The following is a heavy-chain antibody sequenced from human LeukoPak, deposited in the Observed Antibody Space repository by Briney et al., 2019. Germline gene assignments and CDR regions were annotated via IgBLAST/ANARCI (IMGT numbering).Heavy chain of an antibody. CDR3: AKWIPDSGSLHGSNLDY. Sequence: GGSLRLTCAASGFSFSNYGMHWVRQAPGKGLEWVAVISYDGSNKYYADSVKGRFTISRDNSKNTLYLQMNSLRAEDTAVYYCAKWIPDSGSLHGSNLDYWGQGTLVTVSS. J-gene: IGHJ4*02. CDR1: GFSFSNYG. CDR2: ISYDGSNK. V-gene: IGHV3-30*18. D-gene: IGHD1-26*01.